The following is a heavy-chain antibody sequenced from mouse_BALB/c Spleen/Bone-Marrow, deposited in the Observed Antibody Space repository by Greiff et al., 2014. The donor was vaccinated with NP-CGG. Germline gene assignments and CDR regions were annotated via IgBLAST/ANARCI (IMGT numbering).Heavy chain of an antibody. CDR3: ARITTATGAMDY. CDR2: IWADGST. D-gene: IGHD1-2*01. J-gene: IGHJ4*01. Sequence: QVQLQQSGPGLVAPSQSLSITCTVSGFSLTNYGVHWVRQPPGKGLEWLGVIWADGSTNYNSALMSRLSISKDNSKSQVFFKMNSLQTDDTATYYCARITTATGAMDYWGQGTSVTVSS. CDR1: GFSLTNYG. V-gene: IGHV2-9*02.